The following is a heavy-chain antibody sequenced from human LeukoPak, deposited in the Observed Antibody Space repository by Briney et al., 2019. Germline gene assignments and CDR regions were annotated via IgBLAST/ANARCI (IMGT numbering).Heavy chain of an antibody. CDR2: MNPNSGNT. D-gene: IGHD3-10*01. V-gene: IGHV1-8*01. Sequence: ASVKVSCKASGYTFTSYDINWVRQSTGQGLEWMGWMNPNSGNTGYAQKFQGRVTMTRNTSISTAYMELSSLRSEDTAVYYCARDPKRRFGEDYWYFDLWGRGTLVTVSS. CDR3: ARDPKRRFGEDYWYFDL. CDR1: GYTFTSYD. J-gene: IGHJ2*01.